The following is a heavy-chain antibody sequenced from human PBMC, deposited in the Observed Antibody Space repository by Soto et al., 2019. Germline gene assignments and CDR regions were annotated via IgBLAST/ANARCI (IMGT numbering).Heavy chain of an antibody. CDR3: ARGNGGSYRDFDY. J-gene: IGHJ4*02. V-gene: IGHV3-21*01. D-gene: IGHD1-26*01. CDR1: GFTFSTYY. Sequence: EVQLVESGGGLVKPGGSLRLSCAASGFTFSTYYMNWVRQAPGKGLEWDSFISSSSTYIYDGDSVKGRFTISRDNAKNSLNLQMNSLRAEDTAVYYCARGNGGSYRDFDYWGQGILVTVSS. CDR2: ISSSSTYI.